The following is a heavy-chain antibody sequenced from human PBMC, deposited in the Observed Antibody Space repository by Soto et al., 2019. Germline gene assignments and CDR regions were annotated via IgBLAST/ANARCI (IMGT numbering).Heavy chain of an antibody. D-gene: IGHD6-6*01. Sequence: SVKVSCKASGGTFSSYAISWVRQAPGQGLEWMGGIIPIFGTANYAQKFQGRVTITADESTSTAYLELSSLTSEDTAVYYCAKKHSGSSLAYWGQGSLVTVSS. V-gene: IGHV1-69*13. CDR1: GGTFSSYA. CDR2: IIPIFGTA. J-gene: IGHJ4*02. CDR3: AKKHSGSSLAY.